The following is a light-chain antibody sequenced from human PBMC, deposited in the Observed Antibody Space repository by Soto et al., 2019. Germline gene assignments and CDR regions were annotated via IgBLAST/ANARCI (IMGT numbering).Light chain of an antibody. CDR3: QQRSSWPRIT. Sequence: EIVLTQSPITLSLSPGERAALSCRASQSVRNYLAWYQQRPGQAPRLLIYDASNRASSVPARFSGSGSGTDFTLTISSLESEDFAIYYCQQRSSWPRITFGQGTRLEIK. J-gene: IGKJ5*01. CDR2: DAS. CDR1: QSVRNY. V-gene: IGKV3-11*01.